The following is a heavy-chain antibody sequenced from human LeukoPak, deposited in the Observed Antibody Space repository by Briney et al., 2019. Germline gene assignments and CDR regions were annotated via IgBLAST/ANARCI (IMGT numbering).Heavy chain of an antibody. CDR2: IIPIFGTA. CDR3: AREAREYSSSPLGYFDY. CDR1: GGTFSSYA. Sequence: SVKVSCKASGGTFSSYAISWVRQAPGQGLEWMGGIIPIFGTANYAQKFQGRVTITADESTSTAYMELSSLRSEDTAVYYCAREAREYSSSPLGYFDYWGQGTLVTVSS. V-gene: IGHV1-69*01. J-gene: IGHJ4*02. D-gene: IGHD6-6*01.